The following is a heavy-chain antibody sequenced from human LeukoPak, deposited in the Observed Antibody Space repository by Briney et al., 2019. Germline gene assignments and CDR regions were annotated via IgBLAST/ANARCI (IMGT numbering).Heavy chain of an antibody. CDR3: ASRLYDSSGYYYAFDI. CDR1: GFTFSDYY. CDR2: ISSSGTTK. J-gene: IGHJ3*02. Sequence: GGSLRLSCAASGFTFSDYYMSWIRQAPGKGLEWLSYISSSGTTKYYADSVKGRFTISRDNAKNSLYLQMNSLRAEDTAVYYCASRLYDSSGYYYAFDIWGQGTMVTVSS. D-gene: IGHD3-22*01. V-gene: IGHV3-11*04.